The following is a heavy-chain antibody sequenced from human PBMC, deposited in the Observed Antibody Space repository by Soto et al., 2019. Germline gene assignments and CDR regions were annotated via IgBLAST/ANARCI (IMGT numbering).Heavy chain of an antibody. V-gene: IGHV3-30*18. CDR1: GFTFSSYG. Sequence: QVQLVESGGGVVQPGRSLRLSCAASGFTFSSYGMHWVRQAPGKGLEWVAVISYDGSNKYYADSVKGRFTISRDNSKNTLYLQMNSLRAEDTAVYYCAKDLGEGYNWNALIFDYWGQGTLVTVSS. J-gene: IGHJ4*02. CDR3: AKDLGEGYNWNALIFDY. D-gene: IGHD1-1*01. CDR2: ISYDGSNK.